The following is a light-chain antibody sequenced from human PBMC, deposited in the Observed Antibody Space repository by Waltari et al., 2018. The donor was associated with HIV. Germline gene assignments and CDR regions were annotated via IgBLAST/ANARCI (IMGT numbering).Light chain of an antibody. J-gene: IGLJ2*01. V-gene: IGLV1-40*01. CDR3: QSYDSSLSGSDVV. Sequence: QSVVTQPPSVSGAPGQRVTISCTGSSPNIGAGYDVHWYQQLPGTAPKLLIYGNSNRPSGVPDRFSGSKSGTSASLAITGLQAEDEADYYCQSYDSSLSGSDVVFGGGTELTVL. CDR2: GNS. CDR1: SPNIGAGYD.